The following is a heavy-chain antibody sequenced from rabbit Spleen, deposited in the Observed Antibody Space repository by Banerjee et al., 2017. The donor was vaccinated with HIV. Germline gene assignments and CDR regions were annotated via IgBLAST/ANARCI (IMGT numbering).Heavy chain of an antibody. D-gene: IGHD2-1*01. CDR1: GIDFSSYYY. V-gene: IGHV1S45*01. CDR2: IYTGSGAA. Sequence: QEQLVESGGGLVKPGGTLTLTCKASGIDFSSYYYMSWVRQAPGKGLEWIGCIYTGSGAAYYASWAKGRFTISKTSTTVTLQLNSLTAADTATYFCARWDSYDDYTDSYYFNLWGQGTLVTVS. J-gene: IGHJ4*01. CDR3: ARWDSYDDYTDSYYFNL.